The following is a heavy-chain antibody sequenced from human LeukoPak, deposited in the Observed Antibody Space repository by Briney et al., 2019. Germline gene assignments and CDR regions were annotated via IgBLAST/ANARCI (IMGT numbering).Heavy chain of an antibody. D-gene: IGHD3-3*01. Sequence: AGGSLRLSCAASGFTFSSYAMSWVRQAPGKGLEWVSAISGSGGSTYYADSVKGRFTISRDNSKNTLYLQMNSLRAEDTAVYYCAKDPNYDFWSGKVSPPAGLDYWGQGTLVTVSS. V-gene: IGHV3-23*01. J-gene: IGHJ4*02. CDR2: ISGSGGST. CDR1: GFTFSSYA. CDR3: AKDPNYDFWSGKVSPPAGLDY.